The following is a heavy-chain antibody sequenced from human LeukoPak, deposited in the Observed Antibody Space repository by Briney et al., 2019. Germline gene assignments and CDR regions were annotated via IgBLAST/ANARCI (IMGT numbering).Heavy chain of an antibody. J-gene: IGHJ4*02. CDR3: ARAWGFGESLDY. Sequence: SETLSLTCTVSGGSIRSYYWSWIRQPAGKGLEWIGRIYTSGSTNYNPSLKSRVTISVDKSKNQFSLKLSSVTAADTAVYYCARAWGFGESLDYWGQGTLVTVSS. V-gene: IGHV4-4*07. CDR2: IYTSGST. D-gene: IGHD3-10*01. CDR1: GGSIRSYY.